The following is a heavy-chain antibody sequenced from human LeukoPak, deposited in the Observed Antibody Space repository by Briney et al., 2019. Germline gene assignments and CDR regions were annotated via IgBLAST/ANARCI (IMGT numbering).Heavy chain of an antibody. Sequence: SVKVSCKASGGTFSSYAISWVRQAPGQGLEWMGGIIPIFGTANYAQKFQGRVTITADKSTSTAYMELSSLRSEDTAVYYCASRGYSYGNHYDYWGQGTLVTVSS. CDR3: ASRGYSYGNHYDY. CDR1: GGTFSSYA. D-gene: IGHD5-18*01. CDR2: IIPIFGTA. V-gene: IGHV1-69*06. J-gene: IGHJ4*02.